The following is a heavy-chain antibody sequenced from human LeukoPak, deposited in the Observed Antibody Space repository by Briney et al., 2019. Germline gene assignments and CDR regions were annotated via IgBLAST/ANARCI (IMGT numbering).Heavy chain of an antibody. CDR1: GGSISSYY. J-gene: IGHJ5*02. CDR2: IYTSGST. Sequence: SETLSLTCTVSGGSISSYYWSWIRQPAGKGLEWIGRIYTSGSTNYNPSLKSRVTMSVDTSKNQFSLKLSSVTAADTAVYYCARWYYDFWSGHENNWFDPWGQGTLVTVSS. D-gene: IGHD3-3*01. CDR3: ARWYYDFWSGHENNWFDP. V-gene: IGHV4-4*07.